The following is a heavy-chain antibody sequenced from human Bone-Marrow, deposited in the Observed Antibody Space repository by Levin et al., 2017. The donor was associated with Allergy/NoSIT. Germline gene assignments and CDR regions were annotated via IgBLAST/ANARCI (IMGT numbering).Heavy chain of an antibody. CDR1: GGSISSGSYY. V-gene: IGHV4-61*02. J-gene: IGHJ6*03. Sequence: TLSLTCTVSGGSISSGSYYWSWIRQPAGKGLEWIGRIYTSGSTNYNPSLKSRVTISVDTSKNQFSLKLSSVTAADTAVYYCARDPWLPPQLLWFGDSNEQYYYYMDVWGKGTTVTVSS. CDR3: ARDPWLPPQLLWFGDSNEQYYYYMDV. D-gene: IGHD3-10*01. CDR2: IYTSGST.